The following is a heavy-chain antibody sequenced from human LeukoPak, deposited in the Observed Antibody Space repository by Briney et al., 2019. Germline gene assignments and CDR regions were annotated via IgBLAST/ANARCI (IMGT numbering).Heavy chain of an antibody. CDR1: GGSISSYY. CDR2: IYYSGST. J-gene: IGHJ4*02. D-gene: IGHD6-13*01. Sequence: SETLSLTCTVSGGSISSYYWSWIRQPPGKGLEWIGDIYYSGSTNYNPSLKSRVIISLDTSENQFSLKLSSVTAADTAMYYCARVTAAAVGGYWGQGTLVTVSS. CDR3: ARVTAAAVGGY. V-gene: IGHV4-59*12.